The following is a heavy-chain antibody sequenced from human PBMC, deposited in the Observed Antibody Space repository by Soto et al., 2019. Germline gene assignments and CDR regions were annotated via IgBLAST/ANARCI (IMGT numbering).Heavy chain of an antibody. CDR2: ISSNGGT. CDR3: ERDVLGGAYDFRH. D-gene: IGHD3-3*01. Sequence: EVQLVESGGGLVQPGGSLRLSCAASGFAVSNYFMTWVRQAPGKGLEWVSVISSNGGTFYADSEKGRFTISRDSSKNTHDLQMEILRVEDTAVYNCERDVLGGAYDFRHGGQGTLVTVS. V-gene: IGHV3-66*01. CDR1: GFAVSNYF. J-gene: IGHJ4*02.